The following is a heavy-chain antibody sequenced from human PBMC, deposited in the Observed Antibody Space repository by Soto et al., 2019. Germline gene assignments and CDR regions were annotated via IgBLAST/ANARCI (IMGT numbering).Heavy chain of an antibody. CDR2: ISTYNGDT. CDR1: GYSFTTYG. J-gene: IGHJ6*02. D-gene: IGHD3-10*01. V-gene: IGHV1-18*01. CDR3: AREGSRPYYYDGMDV. Sequence: QVQLVQSGAEVKKPGASVKVSCKASGYSFTTYGIAWVRQAPGQGLEWMGWISTYNGDTDYAQNLQGRVIMTTDTSTTTAYMELRSVRSDEKAVYYCAREGSRPYYYDGMDVWGQGTTVSVSS.